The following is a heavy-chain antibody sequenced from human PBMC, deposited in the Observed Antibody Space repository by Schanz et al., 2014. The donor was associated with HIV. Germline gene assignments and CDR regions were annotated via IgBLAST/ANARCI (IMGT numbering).Heavy chain of an antibody. D-gene: IGHD1-26*01. CDR3: ARDLNVGRHFDH. J-gene: IGHJ4*02. V-gene: IGHV3-33*08. CDR1: GFTLEDYA. Sequence: VQLMESGGGLVQPGRSLRLSCAASGFTLEDYAMHWVRQVPGKGLEWVAVIGHEGNDIHYVDSVAGRFSISRDNSKNTLYLQLGSLRTEDTAVYYCARDLNVGRHFDHWGQGTLVTVSS. CDR2: IGHEGNDI.